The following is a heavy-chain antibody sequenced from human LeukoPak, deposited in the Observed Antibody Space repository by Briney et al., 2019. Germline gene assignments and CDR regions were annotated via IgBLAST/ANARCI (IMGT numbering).Heavy chain of an antibody. J-gene: IGHJ4*02. CDR3: AKDGDTAMVTLRLDY. V-gene: IGHV3-23*01. D-gene: IGHD5-18*01. CDR2: ISGSGGST. Sequence: PGGSLRLSCAASGFTFSSYSMNWVRQAPGKGLEWVSAISGSGGSTYYADSVKGRFTISRDNSKNTLYLQMNSLRAEDTAVYYCAKDGDTAMVTLRLDYWGQGTLVTVSS. CDR1: GFTFSSYS.